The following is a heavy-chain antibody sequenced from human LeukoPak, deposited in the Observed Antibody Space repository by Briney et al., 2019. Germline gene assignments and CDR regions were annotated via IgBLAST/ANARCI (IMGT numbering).Heavy chain of an antibody. V-gene: IGHV1-2*02. CDR1: GYTFTGYY. D-gene: IGHD2-2*02. CDR3: AVVVPAAIRGRHDAFDI. CDR2: INPNSGGT. J-gene: IGHJ3*02. Sequence: ASVKVSCKASGYTFTGYYMHWVRQAPGQGLEWMGWINPNSGGTNYAQKFQGRVTMTRDTSISTAYMELSRLGSDDTAVYYCAVVVPAAIRGRHDAFDIWGQGTMVTVSS.